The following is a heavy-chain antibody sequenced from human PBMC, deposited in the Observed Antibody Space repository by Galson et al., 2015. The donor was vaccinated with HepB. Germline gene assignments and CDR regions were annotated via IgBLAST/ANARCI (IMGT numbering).Heavy chain of an antibody. V-gene: IGHV1-24*01. CDR2: FDPEDGET. CDR1: GSTLTELS. J-gene: IGHJ6*02. CDR3: ATDRVVWGGHYYYYYGMDV. D-gene: IGHD3-16*01. Sequence: SVKVSCKVSGSTLTELSMHWVRQAPGKGLECMGGFDPEDGETIYAQKFQGRVTMTEDTSTDTAYMELSSLRSEDTAVYYCATDRVVWGGHYYYYYGMDVWGQGTTVTVSS.